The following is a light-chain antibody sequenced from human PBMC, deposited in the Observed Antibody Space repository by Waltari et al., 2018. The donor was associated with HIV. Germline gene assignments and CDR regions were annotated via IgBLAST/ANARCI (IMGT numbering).Light chain of an antibody. J-gene: IGLJ3*02. V-gene: IGLV8-61*01. Sequence: QAVVTQEPSFSVSPGGTVTPTCVLSLGSASTISYPSWYQQTPGQAPRTLIYSTNSRSSGVPDRFSGSILGNQAALTITGAQADDESDYYCVLYMGSGIWVFGGGTKVTVL. CDR2: STN. CDR1: LGSASTISY. CDR3: VLYMGSGIWV.